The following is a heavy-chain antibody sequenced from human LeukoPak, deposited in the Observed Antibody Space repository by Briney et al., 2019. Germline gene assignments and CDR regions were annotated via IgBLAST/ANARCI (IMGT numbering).Heavy chain of an antibody. J-gene: IGHJ4*02. CDR1: GGSISGYY. Sequence: SETLSLTCTVSGGSISGYYWSWIRQPPGRGLEWIGYIYYSGRTDYNTSLKSRVTISVDTSKNQFSLKLSSVTAADTAVYYCARHYYDSSGYFYQDYWGQGTLVTVSS. CDR3: ARHYYDSSGYFYQDY. D-gene: IGHD3-22*01. V-gene: IGHV4-59*08. CDR2: IYYSGRT.